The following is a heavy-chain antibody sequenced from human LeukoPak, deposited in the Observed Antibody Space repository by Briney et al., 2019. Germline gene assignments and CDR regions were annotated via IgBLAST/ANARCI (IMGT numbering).Heavy chain of an antibody. D-gene: IGHD2-15*01. CDR2: IIPNSGAT. J-gene: IGHJ3*02. CDR3: ARDISGGFDI. CDR1: GYIFTAYH. Sequence: GASVKVSCKPSGYIFTAYHLHWVRQAPGQGLEWMGRIIPNSGATNYAQNFQGRVTMTRDTSISTAYMELSRLSPDDTAVYYCARDISGGFDIWGQGTMVTVSS. V-gene: IGHV1-2*06.